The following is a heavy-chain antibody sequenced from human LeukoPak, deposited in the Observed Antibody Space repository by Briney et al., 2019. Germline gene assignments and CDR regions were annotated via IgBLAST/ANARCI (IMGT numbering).Heavy chain of an antibody. V-gene: IGHV1-46*01. D-gene: IGHD5-12*01. J-gene: IGHJ4*02. Sequence: ASVKVSCKASGYTFISYQMHWVRQAPGQGLEWMGIINPSGGSTSYAQKFQGRVTMTRNTSTSTVYMELSSLRSEDTAVYYCARDSGYDGDYWGQGTLVTVSS. CDR2: INPSGGST. CDR1: GYTFISYQ. CDR3: ARDSGYDGDY.